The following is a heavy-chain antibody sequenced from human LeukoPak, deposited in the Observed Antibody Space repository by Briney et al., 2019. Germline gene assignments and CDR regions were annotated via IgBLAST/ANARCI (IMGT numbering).Heavy chain of an antibody. Sequence: GGSLRLSCAASGFTVSSNYMSWVRQAPGKGLEWVSVIYSGGSTYYADSVKGRFTISRDNSKNTLYLQMNSLRAEDTAVYYCASAGYYYDSSGYYQAHDAFDIWGQGTMVTVSS. CDR2: IYSGGST. J-gene: IGHJ3*02. D-gene: IGHD3-22*01. CDR3: ASAGYYYDSSGYYQAHDAFDI. CDR1: GFTVSSNY. V-gene: IGHV3-53*01.